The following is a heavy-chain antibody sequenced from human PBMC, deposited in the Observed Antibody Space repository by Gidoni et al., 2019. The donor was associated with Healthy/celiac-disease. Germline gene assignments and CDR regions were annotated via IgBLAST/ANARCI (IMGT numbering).Heavy chain of an antibody. CDR2: INHSGST. J-gene: IGHJ4*02. CDR3: ASYVSGSYSDY. CDR1: GGSFSGYY. Sequence: QVQLQQWGAGLLKPSETMSLTCAVYGGSFSGYYWRWIGEINHSGSTNYNPSLKSRVTISVDTSKNQFSLKLSSVTAADTAVYYCASYVSGSYSDYWGKGTLVTVSS. V-gene: IGHV4-34*01. D-gene: IGHD1-26*01.